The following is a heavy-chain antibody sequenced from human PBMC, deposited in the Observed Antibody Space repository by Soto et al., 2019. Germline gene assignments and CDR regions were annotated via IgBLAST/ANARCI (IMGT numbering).Heavy chain of an antibody. CDR1: GGSISSGGYY. J-gene: IGHJ6*02. Sequence: SETLSLTCTVSGGSISSGGYYWSWIRQHPGKGLEWIGYIYYSGSTYYNPSLKSRVTISVDTSKNQFSLKLSSVTAADTAVYYCARVPNYDFWSGYYGMDVWGQGTTVTVSS. V-gene: IGHV4-31*03. CDR3: ARVPNYDFWSGYYGMDV. CDR2: IYYSGST. D-gene: IGHD3-3*01.